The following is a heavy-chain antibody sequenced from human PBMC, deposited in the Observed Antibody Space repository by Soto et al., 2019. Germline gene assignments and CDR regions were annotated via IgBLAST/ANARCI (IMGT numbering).Heavy chain of an antibody. CDR2: FSDSGST. J-gene: IGHJ6*02. CDR1: GGSFSGNY. Sequence: PSETLSLTCAVYGGSFSGNYWSWIRQPPGKGLEWIGEFSDSGSTNYNPSLKSRVTISEDMSKSQFSLKLSSVTAADTAVYYCATGNFYYGMDVWGQGTTVTVSS. CDR3: ATGNFYYGMDV. V-gene: IGHV4-34*01.